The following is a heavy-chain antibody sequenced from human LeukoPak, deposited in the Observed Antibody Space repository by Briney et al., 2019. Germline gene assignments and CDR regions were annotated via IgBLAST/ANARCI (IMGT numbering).Heavy chain of an antibody. CDR2: INPNSGGT. D-gene: IGHD2-15*01. CDR3: ARDTSNDIVNWFDP. J-gene: IGHJ5*02. CDR1: GYTFTGYY. V-gene: IGHV1-2*02. Sequence: ASVKVSCKASGYTFTGYYMHWVRQAPGQGLEWMGWINPNSGGTNYAQKFQGRVTMTRDTSISTAYMELSRLRSDDTAVYYCARDTSNDIVNWFDPWGQGTLVTVSS.